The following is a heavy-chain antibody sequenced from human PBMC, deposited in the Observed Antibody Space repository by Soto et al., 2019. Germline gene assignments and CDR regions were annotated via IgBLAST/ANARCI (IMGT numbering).Heavy chain of an antibody. CDR2: ISAYNGNT. CDR1: GYTFTSYG. Sequence: QVQLVQSGAEVKKPGASVKVSCKASGYTFTSYGISWVRQAPGQVLEWMGWISAYNGNTNYAQKLQGRVTMTTDTSTSTAYMELRSLRSDDTGVYYCARVSSDIVVVVAAEHDCCGQGTLVTVSS. J-gene: IGHJ4*02. V-gene: IGHV1-18*01. CDR3: ARVSSDIVVVVAAEHDC. D-gene: IGHD2-15*01.